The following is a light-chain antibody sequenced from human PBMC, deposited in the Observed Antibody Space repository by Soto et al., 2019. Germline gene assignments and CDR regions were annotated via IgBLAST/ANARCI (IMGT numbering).Light chain of an antibody. CDR1: QSVSSY. CDR3: QQRSNWLT. J-gene: IGKJ4*01. Sequence: EIVLTQSPAILSLSPGERATLSCRASQSVSSYLAWYQQKPGQAPRLLIYDASNRATGIPARFSGSGSGTDFTLTISSLEPEDFALYYCQQRSNWLTFGGGTKVDI. CDR2: DAS. V-gene: IGKV3-11*01.